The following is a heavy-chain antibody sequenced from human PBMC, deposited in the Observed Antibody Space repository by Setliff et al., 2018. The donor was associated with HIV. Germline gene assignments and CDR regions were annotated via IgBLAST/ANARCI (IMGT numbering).Heavy chain of an antibody. V-gene: IGHV3-23*05. CDR1: GLTLSTYS. CDR3: ATANRMVVVGVSTPGWTL. CDR2: IDPTGTYT. J-gene: IGHJ4*02. D-gene: IGHD2-21*01. Sequence: PGGSLRLSCAASGLTLSTYSMSWVRQAPGKGLQWVSAIDPTGTYTYYADAVKGRFTISRDNFRNTLSLQMSSLRVDDTAVYYCATANRMVVVGVSTPGWTLWGQGALVTVSS.